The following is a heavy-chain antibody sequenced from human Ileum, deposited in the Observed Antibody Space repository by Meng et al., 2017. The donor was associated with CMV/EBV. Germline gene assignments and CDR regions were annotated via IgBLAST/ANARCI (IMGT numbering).Heavy chain of an antibody. CDR3: ARSYTGGLFDY. Sequence: SCQASGYTSTGYYMHWVRQAPGQGLEWMGWINPNNGGTNYAQRFQGRVTMTWDTSISTAYMELSRLGSDDTAVYYCARSYTGGLFDYWGQGTLVTVSS. CDR2: INPNNGGT. V-gene: IGHV1-2*02. CDR1: GYTSTGYY. J-gene: IGHJ4*02. D-gene: IGHD7-27*01.